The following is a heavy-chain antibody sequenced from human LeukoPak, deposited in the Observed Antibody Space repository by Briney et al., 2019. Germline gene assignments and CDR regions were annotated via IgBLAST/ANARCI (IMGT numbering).Heavy chain of an antibody. CDR2: IYSGGST. CDR3: ARWDMERR. CDR1: GFTVSSNY. V-gene: IGHV3-66*01. J-gene: IGHJ4*02. D-gene: IGHD2-15*01. Sequence: SGGSLRLSCAASGFTVSSNYMSWVRQAPGKGLEWVSVIYSGGSTYYADSVKGRFTISRDNSKNTLYLQMSSLRAEDTAVYYCARWDMERRWGQGTLVTVSS.